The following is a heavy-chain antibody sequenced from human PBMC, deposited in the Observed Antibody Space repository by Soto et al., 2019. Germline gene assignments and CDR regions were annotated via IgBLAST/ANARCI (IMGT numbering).Heavy chain of an antibody. CDR3: ARTVGWLDP. J-gene: IGHJ5*02. Sequence: LSQTLSLTCAISGDSVSSNSAAWNWIRQSPSRGLEWLGRTYYRSKWYKEYAASVRSRITINPDTSKNQFSLQLNSVSPEDTAVYYCARTVGWLDPWGQGILVTVSS. D-gene: IGHD2-15*01. CDR2: TYYRSKWYK. CDR1: GDSVSSNSAA. V-gene: IGHV6-1*01.